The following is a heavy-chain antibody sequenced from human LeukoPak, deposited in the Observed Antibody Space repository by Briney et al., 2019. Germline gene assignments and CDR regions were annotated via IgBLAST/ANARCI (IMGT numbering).Heavy chain of an antibody. V-gene: IGHV1-2*02. CDR3: ARVEVRGVIILNWFDP. CDR2: INPNSGGT. D-gene: IGHD3-10*01. J-gene: IGHJ5*02. Sequence: ASEKVSCKASGYTFTGYYMHWVRQAPGQGLEWMGWINPNSGGTNYAQKFQGRVTMTRDTSISTAYMELSRLRSDDTAVYYCARVEVRGVIILNWFDPWGQGTLVTVSS. CDR1: GYTFTGYY.